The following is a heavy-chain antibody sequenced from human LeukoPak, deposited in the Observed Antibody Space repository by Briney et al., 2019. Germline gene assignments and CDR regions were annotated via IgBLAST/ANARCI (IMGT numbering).Heavy chain of an antibody. CDR2: IKQDGSEK. D-gene: IGHD4-17*01. J-gene: IGHJ4*02. CDR1: GFTLSNYW. CDR3: AKRSQYGDNDY. V-gene: IGHV3-7*01. Sequence: GGSLRLSCAASGFTLSNYWMNWVRQAPGKGLEWVANIKQDGSEKYYVDSVKGRFTISRDNAKNSLFLQMNSLRAEDTAVYYCAKRSQYGDNDYWGQGTLVTVSS.